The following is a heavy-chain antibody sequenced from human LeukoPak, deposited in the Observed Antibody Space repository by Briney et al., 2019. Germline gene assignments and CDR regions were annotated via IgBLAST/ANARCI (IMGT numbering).Heavy chain of an antibody. CDR2: INPNSGGT. J-gene: IGHJ5*02. CDR3: ANAYGGNSGGWFDP. Sequence: GASVKVSCKASGYTFTGYYMHWVRQAPGQGLEWMGWINPNSGGTNYAQKFQGRVTMTRDTSISTAYMELSRLRSDDTAVYYCANAYGGNSGGWFDPWGQGTLVTVSS. V-gene: IGHV1-2*02. D-gene: IGHD4-23*01. CDR1: GYTFTGYY.